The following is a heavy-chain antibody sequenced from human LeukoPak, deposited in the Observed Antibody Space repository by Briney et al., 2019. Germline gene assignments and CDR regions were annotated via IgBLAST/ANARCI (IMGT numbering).Heavy chain of an antibody. V-gene: IGHV3-74*01. Sequence: GGSLRLSCSASGFTLSPYWMHWVRQAPGKGLVWVSRINSDGSSTTYADSVKGRFTVSRDNTKNTVYLQMNILRAEDTAVYYCARARCSGTSCNTESDYWGQGTLVTVSS. D-gene: IGHD2/OR15-2a*01. J-gene: IGHJ4*02. CDR1: GFTLSPYW. CDR3: ARARCSGTSCNTESDY. CDR2: INSDGSST.